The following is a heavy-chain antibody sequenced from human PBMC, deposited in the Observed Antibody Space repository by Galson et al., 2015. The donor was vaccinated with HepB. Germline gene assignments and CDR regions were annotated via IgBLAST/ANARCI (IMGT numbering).Heavy chain of an antibody. J-gene: IGHJ4*02. CDR2: ISSSSYI. D-gene: IGHD3-10*01. CDR3: ARSYQGFDY. Sequence: SLRLSCAASGFTFSSYSMNWIRQAPGKGLEWVSSISSSSYIYYADSVKGRFTISRDNAKNSLYLQMNSLRAEDTAVYYCARSYQGFDYWGQGTLVTVSS. CDR1: GFTFSSYS. V-gene: IGHV3-21*01.